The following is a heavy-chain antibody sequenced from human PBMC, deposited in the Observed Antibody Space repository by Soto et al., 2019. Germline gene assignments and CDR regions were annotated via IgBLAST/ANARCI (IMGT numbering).Heavy chain of an antibody. CDR2: IYPSDSDT. J-gene: IGHJ4*02. Sequence: GESLKISCKGSGYNFAGYCIAWVRQMPGKGLERMGIIYPSDSDTRYRPSFQGQVTIAADKSISSAYLQWSSLRASDPAMYYCARGGMSTRTFDSWGQGTPVTVSS. V-gene: IGHV5-51*01. CDR1: GYNFAGYC. D-gene: IGHD1-1*01. CDR3: ARGGMSTRTFDS.